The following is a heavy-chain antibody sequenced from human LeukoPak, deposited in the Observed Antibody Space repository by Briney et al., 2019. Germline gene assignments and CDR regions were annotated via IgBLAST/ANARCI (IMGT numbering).Heavy chain of an antibody. D-gene: IGHD6-6*01. V-gene: IGHV3-23*01. Sequence: GGSLRLSRAASGFTFSSYAMSWVRQAPGKGLEWVSTISGSGDSTYYADSVKGRFAISRDNSKNTLYLQMNSLRAEGTAVYYCAKLPWSSSGWFDPWGQGTLVTVSS. CDR2: ISGSGDST. CDR1: GFTFSSYA. J-gene: IGHJ5*02. CDR3: AKLPWSSSGWFDP.